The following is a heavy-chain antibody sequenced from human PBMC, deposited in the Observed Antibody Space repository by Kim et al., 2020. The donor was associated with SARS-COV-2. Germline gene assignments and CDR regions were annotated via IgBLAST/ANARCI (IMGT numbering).Heavy chain of an antibody. D-gene: IGHD6-19*01. CDR2: IYSGGST. Sequence: GGSLRLSCAASGFTVSSNYMSWVRQAPGKGLEWVSVIYSGGSTYYADSVKGRFTISRDNSKNTLYLQMNSLRAEDTAVYYCASSLPNSPDKQWLVRGNYFDYWGQGTLVTVSS. CDR1: GFTVSSNY. CDR3: ASSLPNSPDKQWLVRGNYFDY. V-gene: IGHV3-53*01. J-gene: IGHJ4*02.